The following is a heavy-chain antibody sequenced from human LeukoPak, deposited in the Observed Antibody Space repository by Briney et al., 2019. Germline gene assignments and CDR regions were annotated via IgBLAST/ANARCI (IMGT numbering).Heavy chain of an antibody. V-gene: IGHV3-74*01. CDR2: IKPDGSDT. J-gene: IGHJ4*02. D-gene: IGHD6-19*01. CDR3: AKRSGWYNDY. Sequence: PGGSLRLSCGASGFTFTTHWIHWVRQAPGKGLVWVSRIKPDGSDTNYADSVKGRFTISRDNAKSTVYLQMNSLRAEDTAVYYCAKRSGWYNDYWGQGTLVTVSS. CDR1: GFTFTTHW.